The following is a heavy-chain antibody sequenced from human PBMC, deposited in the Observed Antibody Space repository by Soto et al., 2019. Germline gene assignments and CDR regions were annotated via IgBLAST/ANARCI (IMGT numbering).Heavy chain of an antibody. J-gene: IGHJ3*02. CDR1: LGSISSGAYF. CDR3: ARQRPAVGGDPPGAFDI. V-gene: IGHV4-31*11. Sequence: SETLSLTCAVSLGSISSGAYFWSWIRQHPGKGLEWIGYIYYSGSTYSNPSLKSRLTISVDTSKNQFSLKLRSVTAADTAVYYCARQRPAVGGDPPGAFDIWGQGTMVTVSS. CDR2: IYYSGST. D-gene: IGHD2-21*02.